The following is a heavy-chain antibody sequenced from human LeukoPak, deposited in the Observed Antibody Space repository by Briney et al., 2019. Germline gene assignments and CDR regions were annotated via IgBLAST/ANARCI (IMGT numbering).Heavy chain of an antibody. V-gene: IGHV1-46*01. CDR2: INPSGGST. CDR1: GYTFTSYY. J-gene: IGHJ3*02. Sequence: ASVKVSCKASGYTFTSYYMHWVRQAPGQGLEWMGIINPSGGSTSYAQKFQGGVTMTRDTSTSTVYMELSSLRSDDTAVYYCARSPTSGGSYDDPVDIWGQGTMVTVSS. CDR3: ARSPTSGGSYDDPVDI. D-gene: IGHD2-15*01.